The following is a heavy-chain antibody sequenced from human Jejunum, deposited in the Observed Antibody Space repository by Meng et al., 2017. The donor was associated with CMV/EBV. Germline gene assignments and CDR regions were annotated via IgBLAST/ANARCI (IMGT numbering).Heavy chain of an antibody. CDR1: GFTFTDYD. D-gene: IGHD4-23*01. CDR2: MNPASGAT. CDR3: ARDYGGNSGWFDP. Sequence: SGFTFTDYDLNVVRQAPGQGLEWMGWMNPASGATGSAQKFQGRLILTSDISISTAYMELSNLRSEDSAIYYCARDYGGNSGWFDPWGHGTLVTVSS. J-gene: IGHJ5*02. V-gene: IGHV1-8*01.